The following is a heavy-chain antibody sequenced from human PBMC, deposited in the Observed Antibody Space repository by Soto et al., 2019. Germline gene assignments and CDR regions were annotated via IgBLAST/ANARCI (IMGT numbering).Heavy chain of an antibody. CDR3: AKDRSNWSGRASDI. D-gene: IGHD1-20*01. V-gene: IGHV3-23*01. CDR2: ISASGGST. CDR1: GLTFSPYA. Sequence: PGGSLGLSCAASGLTFSPYAMTWVRQAPGKGLEWVSVISASGGSTYYADSVKGRFTISRDNSKDTVSLQMNSLRAEDTAVYYCAKDRSNWSGRASDIWGQGTMVTVSS. J-gene: IGHJ3*02.